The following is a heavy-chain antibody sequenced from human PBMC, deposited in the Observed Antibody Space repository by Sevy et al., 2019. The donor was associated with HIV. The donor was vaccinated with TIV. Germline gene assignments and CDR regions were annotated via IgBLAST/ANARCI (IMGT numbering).Heavy chain of an antibody. V-gene: IGHV4-59*08. Sequence: SETLSLTCTVSGGSISSYYWSWIRQPPGKGLEWIGYIYYSGSTNYNPSLKSRVTISVDTSTNKFSLKLSSVTAADTAVYYCARHVRYSSSTYYYYYMDVWGKGTTVTVSS. CDR1: GGSISSYY. CDR3: ARHVRYSSSTYYYYYMDV. J-gene: IGHJ6*03. CDR2: IYYSGST. D-gene: IGHD6-6*01.